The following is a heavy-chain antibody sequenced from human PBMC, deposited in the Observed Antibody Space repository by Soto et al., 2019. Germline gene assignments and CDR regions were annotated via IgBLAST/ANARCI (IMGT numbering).Heavy chain of an antibody. CDR2: IIPIFGTA. Sequence: QVQLVQSGAEVKKPGSSVKVSCKASGGTFSSYAISWVRQAPGQGLEWMGGIIPIFGTANYAQQFQGRVTITADESTSTAYMDLSSLRSEDTAVYYCARYGGTYYYYGMDVWGQGTTVTVSS. D-gene: IGHD4-17*01. CDR1: GGTFSSYA. J-gene: IGHJ6*02. V-gene: IGHV1-69*12. CDR3: ARYGGTYYYYGMDV.